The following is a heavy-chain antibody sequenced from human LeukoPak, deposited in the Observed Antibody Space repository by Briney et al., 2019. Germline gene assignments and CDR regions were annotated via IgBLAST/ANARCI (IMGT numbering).Heavy chain of an antibody. Sequence: SETLSLTCTVSGGSISSGSYYWSWLRQPAGKGLEWIVRIYTSGSTNYNPSLKSRVTISVNTSKSQFSLKLSSVTAADTAVYYCARGVVPAAIGAFDIWGQGTMVTVSS. J-gene: IGHJ3*02. D-gene: IGHD2-2*01. CDR2: IYTSGST. CDR1: GGSISSGSYY. V-gene: IGHV4-61*02. CDR3: ARGVVPAAIGAFDI.